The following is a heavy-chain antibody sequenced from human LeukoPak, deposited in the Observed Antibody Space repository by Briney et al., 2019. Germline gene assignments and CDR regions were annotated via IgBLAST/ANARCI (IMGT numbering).Heavy chain of an antibody. CDR3: ARAPSEIGGYYPEYFRH. J-gene: IGHJ1*01. Sequence: PGGSLRLSCAASGFTFNKYWMTWVRQAPGKGLVWVSRIKSDGGTNYADSVKGRFTISRDNAKKTVSLQMNSLRPEDTGVYYCARAPSEIGGYYPEYFRHWGQGTLVTVSS. V-gene: IGHV3-74*01. D-gene: IGHD3-22*01. CDR1: GFTFNKYW. CDR2: IKSDGGT.